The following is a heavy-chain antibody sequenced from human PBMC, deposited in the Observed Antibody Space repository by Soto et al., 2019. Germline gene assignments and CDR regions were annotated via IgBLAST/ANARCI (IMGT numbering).Heavy chain of an antibody. J-gene: IGHJ5*02. CDR1: GGSISSGGYY. D-gene: IGHD3-16*01. CDR2: IYYSGST. CDR3: ARVGGINWFDP. V-gene: IGHV4-31*03. Sequence: SETLSLTCTVSGGSISSGGYYWSWIRQHPGKGLEWIGYIYYSGSTYYNPFLKSRATISVDTSKNQFSLKLSSVTAAGTAVYYCARVGGINWFDPWGQGTLVTVSS.